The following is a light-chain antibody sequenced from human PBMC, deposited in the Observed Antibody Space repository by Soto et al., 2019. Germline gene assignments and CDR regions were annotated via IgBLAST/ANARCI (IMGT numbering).Light chain of an antibody. CDR3: AAWDDSLGAYV. V-gene: IGLV1-44*01. Sequence: QSLLTQPPSASATPGQRVTISCSGSNSNIGTNTVSWYQQLPGTAPRLLIYTNNQRPSGVPQRFSGSKTGTSASLAIGGLQSEDGADYYCAAWDDSLGAYVFGTGTKLTVL. CDR1: NSNIGTNT. CDR2: TNN. J-gene: IGLJ1*01.